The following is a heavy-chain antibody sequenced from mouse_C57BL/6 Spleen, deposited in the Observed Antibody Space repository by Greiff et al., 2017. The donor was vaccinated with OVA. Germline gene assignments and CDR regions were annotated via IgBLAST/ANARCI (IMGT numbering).Heavy chain of an antibody. CDR2: IWSGGST. V-gene: IGHV2-2*01. J-gene: IGHJ4*01. D-gene: IGHD1-1*01. Sequence: VQLQQSGPGLVQPSQSLSITCTVSGFSLTSYGVHWVRQSPGKGLEWLGVIWSGGSTDYNAAFISRLSISKDNSKSQVFFKMNSLQADDTAIYYWAREGYYYGSSYGDAMDYWGQGTSVTVSS. CDR3: AREGYYYGSSYGDAMDY. CDR1: GFSLTSYG.